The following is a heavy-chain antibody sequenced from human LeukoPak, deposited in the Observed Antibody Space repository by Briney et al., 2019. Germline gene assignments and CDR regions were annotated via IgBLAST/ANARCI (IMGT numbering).Heavy chain of an antibody. D-gene: IGHD3/OR15-3a*01. CDR1: GFTFSSYA. V-gene: IGHV3-30-3*01. CDR3: ARESARTGLYYFDY. CDR2: ISYDGSNK. J-gene: IGHJ4*02. Sequence: PGGSLRLSCAASGFTFSSYAMHWVRQAPGKGLEWVAVISYDGSNKYYADSVKGRFTISRDNSKNTLYLQMNSLRAEDTAVYYCARESARTGLYYFDYWGQGTLVTVSS.